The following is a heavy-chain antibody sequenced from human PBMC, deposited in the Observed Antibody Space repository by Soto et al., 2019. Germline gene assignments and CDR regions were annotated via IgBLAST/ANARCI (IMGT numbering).Heavy chain of an antibody. J-gene: IGHJ4*02. CDR2: IIPILGIA. CDR1: GGTFSSYT. V-gene: IGHV1-69*02. Sequence: QVQLVQSGAEVKKPGSSVKVSCKASGGTFSSYTISWVRQAPGQGLEWMGRIIPILGIANYAQKFQGRVTITADKSTSTAYMELSSLRSEDKAVYYCARGPNHTMTTVTTGDYWGQGTLVTVSS. D-gene: IGHD4-17*01. CDR3: ARGPNHTMTTVTTGDY.